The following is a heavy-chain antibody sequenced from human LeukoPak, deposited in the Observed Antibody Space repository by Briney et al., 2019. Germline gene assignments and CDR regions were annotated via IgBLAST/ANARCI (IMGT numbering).Heavy chain of an antibody. CDR2: ISSSSSYI. Sequence: GGSLRLSCAASGFTFSSYSMNWVRQAPGKGLEWVSSISSSSSYIYYADSVKGRFTISRDNSKNTLYLQMNSLRAEDTAVYYCAKDSFDIVVVPAANDYYYYYMDVWGKGTTVTISS. CDR3: AKDSFDIVVVPAANDYYYYYMDV. V-gene: IGHV3-21*04. CDR1: GFTFSSYS. D-gene: IGHD2-2*01. J-gene: IGHJ6*03.